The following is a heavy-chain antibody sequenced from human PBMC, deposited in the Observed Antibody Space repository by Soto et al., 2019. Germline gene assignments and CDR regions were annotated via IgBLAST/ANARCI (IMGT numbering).Heavy chain of an antibody. CDR2: IIPIFGTA. Sequence: ASVKVSCKASEGTFSSYAISWVRQAPGQGLEWMGGIIPIFGTANYAQKFQGRVTITADESTSTAYMELSSLRSEDTAVYYCARDHVAVAGTYYYYGMDVWGQGTTVTVSS. J-gene: IGHJ6*02. V-gene: IGHV1-69*13. D-gene: IGHD6-19*01. CDR1: EGTFSSYA. CDR3: ARDHVAVAGTYYYYGMDV.